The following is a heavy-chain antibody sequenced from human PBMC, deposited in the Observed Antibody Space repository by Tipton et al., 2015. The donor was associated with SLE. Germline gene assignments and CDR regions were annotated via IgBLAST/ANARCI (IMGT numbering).Heavy chain of an antibody. CDR3: ANQNWNYYF. CDR1: GGTSRDYF. D-gene: IGHD1-7*01. V-gene: IGHV4-34*08. CDR2: VSHRGTT. Sequence: TLSLTCAVYGGTSRDYFWSWIRQPPGKGLEWIGEVSHRGTTNYNPSLDSRVTISLDRFNNQFTLKMTSVTAADTAVYYCANQNWNYYFWGQGNLATVSS. J-gene: IGHJ4*02.